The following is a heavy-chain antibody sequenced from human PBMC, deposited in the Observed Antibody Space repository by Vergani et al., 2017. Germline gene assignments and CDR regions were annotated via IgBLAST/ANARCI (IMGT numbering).Heavy chain of an antibody. V-gene: IGHV1-46*01. Sequence: QVQLVQSGAEVKKPGASVKVSCKASGYTFTNYYMHWVRQAPGQGLEWMGIINPSGGSTSYAQKFQGRVTMTRDTSTSTAYMELSSLRSEDTAVYSCARDGDYDFWSGYYLTWFDPWGQGTLVTVSS. CDR2: INPSGGST. J-gene: IGHJ5*02. CDR3: ARDGDYDFWSGYYLTWFDP. D-gene: IGHD3-3*01. CDR1: GYTFTNYY.